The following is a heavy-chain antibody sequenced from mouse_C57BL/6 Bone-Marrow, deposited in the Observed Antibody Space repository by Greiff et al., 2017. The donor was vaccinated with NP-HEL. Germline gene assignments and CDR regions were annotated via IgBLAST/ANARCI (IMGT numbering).Heavy chain of an antibody. Sequence: VQLKESGAELVRPGASVKLSCTASGFNIKDDYMHWVKQRPEQGLEWIGWIDPENGDTEYASKFQGKATITADTSSNTAYLQLSSLTSEDTAVYYCTTFILRFPAWFAYWGQGTLVTVSA. CDR3: TTFILRFPAWFAY. CDR2: IDPENGDT. CDR1: GFNIKDDY. J-gene: IGHJ3*01. D-gene: IGHD1-1*01. V-gene: IGHV14-4*01.